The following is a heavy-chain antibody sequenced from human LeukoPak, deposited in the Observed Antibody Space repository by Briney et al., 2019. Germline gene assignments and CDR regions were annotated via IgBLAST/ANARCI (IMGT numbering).Heavy chain of an antibody. Sequence: PGGSLRLSCEASGFTFSTYEMNWVRQVPGKGLVWVSRINDDGSATFYADSVKGRFTISRDNAKNTLFLQMSSLRAEDTAVYFCAREILAPGKTHDYWGQGTLVTVSP. CDR1: GFTFSTYE. CDR3: AREILAPGKTHDY. J-gene: IGHJ4*02. V-gene: IGHV3-74*01. CDR2: INDDGSAT.